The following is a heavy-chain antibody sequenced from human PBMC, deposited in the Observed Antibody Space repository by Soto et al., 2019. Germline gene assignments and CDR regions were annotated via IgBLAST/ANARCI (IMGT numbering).Heavy chain of an antibody. J-gene: IGHJ6*02. V-gene: IGHV3-23*01. CDR1: GFTFSSYA. D-gene: IGHD2-2*02. CDR2: ISGSGGST. Sequence: EVQLLESGGGLVQPGGSLRLSCAASGFTFSSYAMSWVRQAPGKGLEWVSAISGSGGSTYYADSVKGRFTISRDNSKNTLYLQMNSLRAEDTAVYYCARPHCSSTSCYTPEGMGMDVWGQGTTVTVSS. CDR3: ARPHCSSTSCYTPEGMGMDV.